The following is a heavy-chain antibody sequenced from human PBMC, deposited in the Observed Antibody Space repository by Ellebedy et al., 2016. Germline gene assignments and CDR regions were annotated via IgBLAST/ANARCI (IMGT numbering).Heavy chain of an antibody. J-gene: IGHJ5*02. CDR2: IYYSGST. CDR3: ARGLYFDSSGYHYWFDP. V-gene: IGHV4-61*08. Sequence: SETLSLTXIVSGGSVVNYGAYWSWMRQPPGRGLEWIGYIYYSGSTKFNPSLKSRVTMSVDTSKNQFSLKLNSVTAAETAVYYCARGLYFDSSGYHYWFDPWGQGTLVTVSA. CDR1: GGSVVNYGAY. D-gene: IGHD3-22*01.